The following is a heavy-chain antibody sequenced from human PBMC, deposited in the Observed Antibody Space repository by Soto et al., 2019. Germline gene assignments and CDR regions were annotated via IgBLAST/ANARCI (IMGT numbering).Heavy chain of an antibody. J-gene: IGHJ6*02. CDR1: SDSMNSGGYY. V-gene: IGHV4-31*03. Sequence: QVQLQESGPGLVKPSQTLSLTCSVSSDSMNSGGYYWSWIRQHPGKGLEWIGYIYSNGDTYYNPSLKSRVTISVYTSKNQFSLNLTSVTAADTAVYYCARRGGSSSGYYYYAMDVWGQGTTVTVSS. D-gene: IGHD6-6*01. CDR2: IYSNGDT. CDR3: ARRGGSSSGYYYYAMDV.